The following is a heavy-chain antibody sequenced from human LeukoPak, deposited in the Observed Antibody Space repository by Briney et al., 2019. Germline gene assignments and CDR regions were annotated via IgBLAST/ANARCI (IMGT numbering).Heavy chain of an antibody. V-gene: IGHV4-38-2*02. Sequence: SETLSLTCTVSGYSISSGYYWGWIRQPPGKGLEWIGNIYHSGSTYYNPSLKSRVTLSVDTSKNQFSLKLSSVTAADTAVYYCARDARSRQYGSGSYLYYGMDVWGQGTTVTVSS. CDR1: GYSISSGYY. D-gene: IGHD3-10*01. CDR3: ARDARSRQYGSGSYLYYGMDV. J-gene: IGHJ6*02. CDR2: IYHSGST.